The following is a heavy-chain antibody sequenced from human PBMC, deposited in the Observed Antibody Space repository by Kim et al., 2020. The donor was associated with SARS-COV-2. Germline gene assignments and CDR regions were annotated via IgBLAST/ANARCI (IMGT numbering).Heavy chain of an antibody. D-gene: IGHD3-22*01. J-gene: IGHJ3*02. CDR1: GYTFTSYG. CDR3: ARGLYYYDSSGYNI. V-gene: IGHV1-18*04. CDR2: ISAYNGNT. Sequence: ASVKVSCKASGYTFTSYGISWVRQAPGQGLEWMGWISAYNGNTNYAQKLQGRVTMTTDTSTSTAYMELRSLRSDDTAVYYCARGLYYYDSSGYNIWGQGTMVTVSS.